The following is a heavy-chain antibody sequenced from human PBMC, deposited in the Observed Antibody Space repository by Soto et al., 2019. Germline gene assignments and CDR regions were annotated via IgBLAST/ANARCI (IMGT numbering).Heavy chain of an antibody. CDR2: INHSGST. CDR3: ARGWFMVQYFQH. CDR1: GGSFSGYY. V-gene: IGHV4-34*01. D-gene: IGHD2-8*01. Sequence: QVQLQQWGAGLLKPSETLSLTCAVYGGSFSGYYWSWIRQPPGKGLEWIGEINHSGSTNYNPSLKSRVTISVDTSKNQFSLTLSSVTAADTAVYYCARGWFMVQYFQHWGQGTLVTVSS. J-gene: IGHJ1*01.